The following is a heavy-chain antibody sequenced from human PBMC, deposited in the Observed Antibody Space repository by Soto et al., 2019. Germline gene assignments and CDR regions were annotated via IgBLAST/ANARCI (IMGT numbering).Heavy chain of an antibody. Sequence: ASVKVSCKASGYTFTSYGISWVRQAPGQGLEWMGWMNPNSGNTGYAQKFQGRVTMTRNTSISTAYMELSSLRSEDTAVYYCARPQLYCSSTSCPSMDVWGQGTTVTVSS. CDR3: ARPQLYCSSTSCPSMDV. D-gene: IGHD2-2*01. CDR2: MNPNSGNT. J-gene: IGHJ6*02. V-gene: IGHV1-8*02. CDR1: GYTFTSYG.